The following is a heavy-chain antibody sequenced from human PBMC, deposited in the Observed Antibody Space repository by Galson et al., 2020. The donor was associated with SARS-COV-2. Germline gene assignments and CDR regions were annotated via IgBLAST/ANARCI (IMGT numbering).Heavy chain of an antibody. CDR2: ISFDGSNK. D-gene: IGHD3-22*01. CDR1: GFTFSSYG. Sequence: GESLKISCAAAGFTFSSYGLHWVRQAPGKGLEWVAVISFDGSNKYYGDSVKGRFTISRDNSKNTLYLQMSSLRPEDTAIYYCEKDREVFYFYDTSGYYGGLSYWGQGTLVTVSS. V-gene: IGHV3-30*18. CDR3: EKDREVFYFYDTSGYYGGLSY. J-gene: IGHJ4*02.